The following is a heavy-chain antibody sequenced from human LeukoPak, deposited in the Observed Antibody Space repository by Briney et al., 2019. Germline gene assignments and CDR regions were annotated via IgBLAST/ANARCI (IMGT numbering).Heavy chain of an antibody. V-gene: IGHV4-30-4*02. CDR3: ARRITRVVRGVIKDAFDI. Sequence: NPSETLSLTCTVSGGSISSGDYYWSWIRQPPGKGLEWIGYIYYSGSTYYNPSLKSRVTISVDTSKNQFSLKLSSVTAADTAVYYCARRITRVVRGVIKDAFDIWGQGTMVTVSS. CDR2: IYYSGST. D-gene: IGHD3-10*01. CDR1: GGSISSGDYY. J-gene: IGHJ3*02.